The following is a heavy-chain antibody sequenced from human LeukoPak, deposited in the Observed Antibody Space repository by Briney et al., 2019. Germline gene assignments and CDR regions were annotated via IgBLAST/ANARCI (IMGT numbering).Heavy chain of an antibody. J-gene: IGHJ4*02. Sequence: PETLSLTCAVYGGSFSGYYWSWIRQPPGKGLEWIGEINHSGSTNYNPSLKSRVTISVDTSKNQFSLKLSSVTAADTAVYYCARLGYCSSTSCYRKDYWGQGTLVTVSS. V-gene: IGHV4-34*01. CDR3: ARLGYCSSTSCYRKDY. CDR1: GGSFSGYY. CDR2: INHSGST. D-gene: IGHD2-2*01.